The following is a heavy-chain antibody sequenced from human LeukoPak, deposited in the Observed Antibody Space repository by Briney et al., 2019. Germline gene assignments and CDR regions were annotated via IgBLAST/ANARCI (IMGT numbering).Heavy chain of an antibody. CDR3: ARADGSSWHGYFQH. CDR1: GFTFSSYA. CDR2: ISYDGSNK. Sequence: GGSLRLSCAASGFTFSSYAMHWVRQAPGKGLEWVAVISYDGSNKYYADSVKGRFTISRDNSKNTLYLQMNSLRAEDTAVYYCARADGSSWHGYFQHWGQGTLVTVSS. J-gene: IGHJ1*01. V-gene: IGHV3-30-3*01. D-gene: IGHD6-13*01.